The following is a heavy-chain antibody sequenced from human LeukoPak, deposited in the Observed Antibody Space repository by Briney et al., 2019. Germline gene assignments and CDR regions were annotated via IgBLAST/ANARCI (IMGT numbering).Heavy chain of an antibody. D-gene: IGHD1-26*01. V-gene: IGHV4-38-2*02. CDR1: GYSISSGYY. CDR2: IYHSGST. J-gene: IGHJ4*02. CDR3: ASWGATHHSFDY. Sequence: PSETLSLTCTVSGYSISSGYYWGWIRQPPGKGLEWIGSIYHSGSTYYNPSLKSRVTISVDTSKNQFSLKLSSVTAADTAVYYCASWGATHHSFDYWGQGTLVTVSS.